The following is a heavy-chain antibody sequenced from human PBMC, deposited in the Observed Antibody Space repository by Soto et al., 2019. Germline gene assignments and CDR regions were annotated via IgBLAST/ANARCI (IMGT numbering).Heavy chain of an antibody. V-gene: IGHV1-3*01. J-gene: IGHJ4*02. Sequence: GASVKVSCKASGYTFTGYAMHWVRQAPGQRLEWMGWINAGNGNTKYSQKFQGRVTITRDTSASTAYLELSSLRSEDTAVYYCARAVAEPADXDYWGQGTLVTVSS. D-gene: IGHD5-12*01. CDR3: ARAVAEPADXDY. CDR2: INAGNGNT. CDR1: GYTFTGYA.